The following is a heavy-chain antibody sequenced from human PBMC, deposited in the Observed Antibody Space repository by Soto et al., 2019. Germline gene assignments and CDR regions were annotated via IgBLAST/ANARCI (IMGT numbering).Heavy chain of an antibody. D-gene: IGHD3-3*01. J-gene: IGHJ5*02. CDR1: GFTFSDSG. CDR3: ARDKVTIFGKSGFDP. CDR2: IWYDGSNT. V-gene: IGHV3-33*01. Sequence: GGSLRLSCAASGFTFSDSGMHWVRQALGKGLEWVAVIWYDGSNTFYADSVKGRFTISRDNSKNTLYLQMNSLRAEDTAVYYCARDKVTIFGKSGFDPWGQGTLVTVSS.